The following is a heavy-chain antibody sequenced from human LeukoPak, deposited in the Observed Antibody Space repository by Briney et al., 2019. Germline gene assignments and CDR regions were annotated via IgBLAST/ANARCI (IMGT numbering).Heavy chain of an antibody. V-gene: IGHV4-31*03. J-gene: IGHJ5*01. CDR3: ARGYGRMSLVRGVPNWFDF. CDR1: GGSISSGGYY. Sequence: SETLSLTCTVSGGSISSGGYYWSWVRQHPGRGLEWSGSIYNSGTTYYNPSLKSRVSISVDTSKNQFSLELTSVTAADTAVYYCARGYGRMSLVRGVPNWFDFWGQGTLVTVSS. CDR2: IYNSGTT. D-gene: IGHD3-10*01.